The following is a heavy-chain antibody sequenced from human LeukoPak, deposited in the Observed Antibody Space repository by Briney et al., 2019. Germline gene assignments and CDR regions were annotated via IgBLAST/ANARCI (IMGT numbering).Heavy chain of an antibody. D-gene: IGHD5-18*01. CDR1: GFTFGDYA. V-gene: IGHV3-49*03. CDR2: IRSKAYGGTT. Sequence: GGSLRLSCTASGFTFGDYAMSWFRQAPGKGLEWVGFIRSKAYGGTTEYAASVKGRFTISRDDSKSIAYLQMNSLKTEDTAVYYCTRGWIQLWTTSPPHDYWGQGTLVTVSS. CDR3: TRGWIQLWTTSPPHDY. J-gene: IGHJ4*02.